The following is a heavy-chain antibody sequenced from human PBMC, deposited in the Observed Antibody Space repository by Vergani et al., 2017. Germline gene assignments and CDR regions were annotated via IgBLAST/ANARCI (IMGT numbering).Heavy chain of an antibody. D-gene: IGHD2-21*01. J-gene: IGHJ3*01. CDR2: IYTSGAT. CDR1: GGSFSTGGQS. V-gene: IGHV4-61*02. CDR3: ARDGGEYDKDALDV. Sequence: QVQLQESGPGLVKPSQTLSLTCTVSGGSFSTGGQSWTWLRQSAGKGLEWIGRIYTSGATHYNPAFRSRAIMSVAASKKQFSLKLTSVTAADTAVYYCARDGGEYDKDALDVWGQGTKVTVTS.